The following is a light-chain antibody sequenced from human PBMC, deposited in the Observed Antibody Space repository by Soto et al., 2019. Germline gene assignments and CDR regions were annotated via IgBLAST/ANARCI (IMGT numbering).Light chain of an antibody. J-gene: IGKJ5*01. CDR3: KPRYSTSIT. CDR1: QSISSY. Sequence: DIQMTQSPSSLHASVGDIVTITCRASQSISSYLNWHHKKQGKHTKVLIYAESSLQSGVPSRFSAIGSGKDFTLTLRSLQPEEWATDYGKPRYSTSITFGQGTRREIK. CDR2: AES. V-gene: IGKV1-39*01.